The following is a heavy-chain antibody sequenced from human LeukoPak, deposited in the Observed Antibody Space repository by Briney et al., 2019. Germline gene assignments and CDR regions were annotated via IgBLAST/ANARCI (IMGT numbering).Heavy chain of an antibody. CDR2: ITSSSNYI. CDR3: AKDLRL. Sequence: GGSLRLSCAASGFTFSSFSMNWVRQAPGKGLEWVSSITSSSNYIYYASSVRGRFTISRDNAKNSLYPQMNSLRAEDTAVYYCAKDLRLWGQGTLVTVSS. J-gene: IGHJ4*02. V-gene: IGHV3-21*01. CDR1: GFTFSSFS.